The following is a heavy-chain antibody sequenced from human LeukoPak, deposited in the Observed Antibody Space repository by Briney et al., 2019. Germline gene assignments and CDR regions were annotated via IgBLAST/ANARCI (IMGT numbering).Heavy chain of an antibody. D-gene: IGHD3-9*01. CDR1: GGTFSSYA. V-gene: IGHV1-69*01. CDR3: ARDRSHPDYDILTGKWFDP. CDR2: IIPIFGTA. Sequence: SVKVSCKASGGTFSSYAISWVRQAPGQGLEWMGGIIPIFGTANYAQKFQGRVTITADESTSPAYMELSSLRSEDTAVYYCARDRSHPDYDILTGKWFDPWGQGTLVTVSS. J-gene: IGHJ5*02.